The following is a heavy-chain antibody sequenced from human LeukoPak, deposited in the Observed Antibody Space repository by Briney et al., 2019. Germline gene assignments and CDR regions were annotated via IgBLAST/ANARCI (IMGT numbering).Heavy chain of an antibody. V-gene: IGHV4-61*05. CDR2: IYTSGST. D-gene: IGHD6-13*01. Sequence: PSETLSLTCTVSGGSISSSNYYWGWIRQPPGKGLEWIGRIYTSGSTNYNPSLKSRVTMSVDTSKNQFSLKLSFVTAADTAVYYCARGGHSSSWEQFDYWGQGTLVTVSS. CDR1: GGSISSSNYY. CDR3: ARGGHSSSWEQFDY. J-gene: IGHJ4*02.